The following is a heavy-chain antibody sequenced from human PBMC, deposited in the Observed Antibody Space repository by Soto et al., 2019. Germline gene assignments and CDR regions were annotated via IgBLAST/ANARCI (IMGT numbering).Heavy chain of an antibody. J-gene: IGHJ5*02. Sequence: EAQLVESEGGLVQPGGSLRLSCAASGFPFSSYSMNWVRQAPGKGLEWVSYIGSGGGSTKYADSVKGRFTISRDNAKNSLFLQMNSLRDEDTAVYYCATSLGYSGNYFSWFDPWGQGTLVTVSS. CDR3: ATSLGYSGNYFSWFDP. V-gene: IGHV3-48*02. CDR2: IGSGGGST. D-gene: IGHD1-26*01. CDR1: GFPFSSYS.